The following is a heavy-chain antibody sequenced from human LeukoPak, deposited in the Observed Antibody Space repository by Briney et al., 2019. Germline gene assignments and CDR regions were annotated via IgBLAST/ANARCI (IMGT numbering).Heavy chain of an antibody. D-gene: IGHD6-13*01. CDR3: ARSIGSSSWNNVDY. Sequence: ASVKVSCKASGGTFSSYAISWVRQAPGQGLEWMGWISAYNGNTNYAQKLQGRVTMTTDTSTSTAYMELRSLRSGDTAVYYCARSIGSSSWNNVDYWGQGTLVTVSS. J-gene: IGHJ4*02. CDR2: ISAYNGNT. CDR1: GGTFSSYA. V-gene: IGHV1-18*01.